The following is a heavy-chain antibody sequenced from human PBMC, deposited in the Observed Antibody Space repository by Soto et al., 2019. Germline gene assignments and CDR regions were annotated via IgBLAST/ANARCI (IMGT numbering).Heavy chain of an antibody. D-gene: IGHD2-15*01. V-gene: IGHV4-61*01. CDR2: IYYSGST. CDR1: GGSVSSGSYY. Sequence: SETLSLTCTVSGGSVSSGSYYWSWIRQPPGKGLEWIGYIYYSGSTNYNPSLKSRVTISVDTSKNQFSLKLSSVTAADTAVYYCARDGRIVVVVAATSYYYSYGMDVRGPGTTVTVSS. J-gene: IGHJ6*02. CDR3: ARDGRIVVVVAATSYYYSYGMDV.